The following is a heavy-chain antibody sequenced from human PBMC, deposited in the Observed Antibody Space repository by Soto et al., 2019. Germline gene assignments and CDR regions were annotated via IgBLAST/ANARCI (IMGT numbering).Heavy chain of an antibody. D-gene: IGHD2-15*01. CDR1: GFTFSSYA. V-gene: IGHV3-23*01. CDR3: AKDQRKDCRGGICNSYFDY. CDR2: ISGSGATT. J-gene: IGHJ4*02. Sequence: EVQLLESGGGLVQPGGSLRLSCAASGFTFSSYAMSWVRQAPGKGLEWVSGISGSGATTNYADSVKGRFTISRDKSKNTLFLQMNSLRGEDTAIYYCAKDQRKDCRGGICNSYFDYWGQGTLVTVSS.